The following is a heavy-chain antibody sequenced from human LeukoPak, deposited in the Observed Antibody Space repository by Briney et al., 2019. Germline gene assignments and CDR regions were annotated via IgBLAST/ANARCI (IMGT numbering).Heavy chain of an antibody. CDR2: IWYDGSNK. CDR3: ARDGQLWPKPADYYYYGMDV. D-gene: IGHD5-18*01. Sequence: GRSLRLSCAASGFTFSSYGMHWVRQAPGKGLEWVAVIWYDGSNKYYADSVKGRFTISRDNSKNTLYLQMNSLRAEDTAVYYCARDGQLWPKPADYYYYGMDVWGQGTTVTVSS. J-gene: IGHJ6*02. CDR1: GFTFSSYG. V-gene: IGHV3-33*01.